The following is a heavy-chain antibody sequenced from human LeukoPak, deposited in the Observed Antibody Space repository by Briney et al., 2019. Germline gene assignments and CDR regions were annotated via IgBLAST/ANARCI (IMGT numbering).Heavy chain of an antibody. Sequence: PGGSLRLSCVVSGFTFSDYHMNWVRQAPGKGLEWVSYISSLSGTINYADSVKGRFTISRDNAKNSLYLQMSSLRAEDTAIYYCARDQGGDTSYWGQGTLVTVSS. CDR3: ARDQGGDTSY. CDR1: GFTFSDYH. D-gene: IGHD2-2*01. CDR2: ISSLSGTI. J-gene: IGHJ4*02. V-gene: IGHV3-48*01.